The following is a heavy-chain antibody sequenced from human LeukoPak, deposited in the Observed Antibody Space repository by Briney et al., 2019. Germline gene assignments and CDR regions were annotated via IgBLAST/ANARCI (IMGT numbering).Heavy chain of an antibody. CDR2: IYTSGNT. J-gene: IGHJ4*02. CDR1: RGSTSNYY. CDR3: ANSRRWLQCPPFDY. Sequence: SETLSLTCTVSRGSTSNYYWSWIRQPPGKGLEWIGYIYTSGNTKYNPSLKSRVTISTDTSKNQFSLNLSSVTAADTAVYYCANSRRWLQCPPFDYWGQGTLVTVSS. V-gene: IGHV4-59*01. D-gene: IGHD5-24*01.